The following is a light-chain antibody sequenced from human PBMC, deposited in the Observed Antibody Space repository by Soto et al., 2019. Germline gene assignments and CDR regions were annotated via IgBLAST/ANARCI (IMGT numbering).Light chain of an antibody. CDR3: SSYTSSSTL. CDR1: DSDVGAFNY. Sequence: QSVLTQPASVSGAPGQSITISCTGTDSDVGAFNYVSWYQQFAGKAPKLIIYDVSSRPSGISNRFSGSKSGNTASLTISGLQTEDEADYYCSSYTSSSTLFGTGTKLTVL. CDR2: DVS. J-gene: IGLJ1*01. V-gene: IGLV2-14*03.